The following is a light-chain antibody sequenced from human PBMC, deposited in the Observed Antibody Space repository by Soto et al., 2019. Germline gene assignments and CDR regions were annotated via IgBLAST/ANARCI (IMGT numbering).Light chain of an antibody. Sequence: DIQMTQSPSTPSASVGDRVTITCRATQNIYGWLAWYQQKSGKAPKLLIYDASSLESGVPSRFSGSGFGTEFSVTISSLQPDDFATYYCQQYNSYPWTFGQGTKVDIK. V-gene: IGKV1-5*01. J-gene: IGKJ1*01. CDR2: DAS. CDR3: QQYNSYPWT. CDR1: QNIYGW.